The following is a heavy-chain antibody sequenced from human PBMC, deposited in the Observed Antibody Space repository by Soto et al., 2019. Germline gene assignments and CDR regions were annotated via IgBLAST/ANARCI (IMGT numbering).Heavy chain of an antibody. CDR3: ASGLWFGELWALYYMDV. J-gene: IGHJ6*03. CDR1: GFTFSSYA. CDR2: ISGSGGST. V-gene: IGHV3-23*01. D-gene: IGHD3-10*01. Sequence: GGSLRLSCAASGFTFSSYAMSWVRQAPGKGLEWVSDISGSGGSTYYADSVKGRFTISRDNVKNTLYLQMNSLRAEDTAVYYCASGLWFGELWALYYMDVWGKGTTVTVSS.